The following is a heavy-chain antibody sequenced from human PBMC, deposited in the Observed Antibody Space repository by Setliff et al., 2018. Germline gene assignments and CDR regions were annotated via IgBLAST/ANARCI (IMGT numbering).Heavy chain of an antibody. V-gene: IGHV4-61*02. Sequence: SETLSLTCTVSGGSISSGSYYWSWIRQPAGKGLEWIGRIFTSGSTNYNPSLKSRVTISVDTSKNQFSLKLSSVTAAETAVYYCARIDIVLMVYADWGQGTMGTVSS. J-gene: IGHJ3*01. D-gene: IGHD2-8*01. CDR3: ARIDIVLMVYAD. CDR2: IFTSGST. CDR1: GGSISSGSYY.